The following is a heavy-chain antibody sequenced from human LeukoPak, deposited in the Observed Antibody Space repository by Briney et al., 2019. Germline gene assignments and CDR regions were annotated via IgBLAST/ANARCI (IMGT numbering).Heavy chain of an antibody. J-gene: IGHJ4*02. D-gene: IGHD7-27*01. Sequence: PGGSLRLSCVASGFTFSSYWMTWVRQAPGKGLKWVANIKTDGSQISYVDSVKGRFTISRDKAKNSLYLQMNRLRAEDTAVYYCARDLNWETYWGQGTLVSVSS. CDR1: GFTFSSYW. V-gene: IGHV3-7*01. CDR2: IKTDGSQI. CDR3: ARDLNWETY.